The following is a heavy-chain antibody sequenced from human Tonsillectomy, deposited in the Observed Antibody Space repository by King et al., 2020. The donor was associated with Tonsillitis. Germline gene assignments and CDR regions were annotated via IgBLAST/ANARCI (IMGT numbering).Heavy chain of an antibody. CDR1: GFTFSSYG. V-gene: IGHV3-30*18. Sequence: LVQSGGGVVQPGRSLRLSCAASGFTFSSYGMHWVRQAPGKGLEWVAVISYDGSNKYYADSVKGRFTISRDNSKNTLYLQMNSLRAEDTAVYYCAKDRRGWNYGGPWFDPWGQGTLVTVSS. CDR2: ISYDGSNK. D-gene: IGHD1-7*01. CDR3: AKDRRGWNYGGPWFDP. J-gene: IGHJ5*02.